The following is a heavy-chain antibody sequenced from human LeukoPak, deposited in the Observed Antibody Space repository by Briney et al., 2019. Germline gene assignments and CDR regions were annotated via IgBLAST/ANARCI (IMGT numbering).Heavy chain of an antibody. V-gene: IGHV3-53*01. CDR2: IYSGGST. D-gene: IGHD4-23*01. Sequence: PGGSLRLSCAASGFTFNNYAKNWVRQAPGKGLEWVSVIYSGGSTYYADSVKGRFTISRDNSKNTLYLQMNSLRAEDTAVYYCARGPGGNHYYYYGMDVWGQGTTVTVSS. CDR1: GFTFNNYA. CDR3: ARGPGGNHYYYYGMDV. J-gene: IGHJ6*02.